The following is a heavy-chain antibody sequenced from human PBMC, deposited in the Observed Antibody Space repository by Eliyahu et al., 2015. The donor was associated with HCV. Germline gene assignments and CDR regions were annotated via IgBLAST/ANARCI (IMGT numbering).Heavy chain of an antibody. Sequence: EVQLVESGGGLVQPGGSLRLSCAASGFTFXSSWXHWVRQVPGKGLVWVSRINSDGGITSYADSVKGRFTISRDNAKNTLYLQMNSLRAEDSAVYYCASEIRLGYWGQGTLVTVSS. CDR1: GFTFXSSW. V-gene: IGHV3-74*01. CDR2: INSDGGIT. J-gene: IGHJ4*02. CDR3: ASEIRLGY.